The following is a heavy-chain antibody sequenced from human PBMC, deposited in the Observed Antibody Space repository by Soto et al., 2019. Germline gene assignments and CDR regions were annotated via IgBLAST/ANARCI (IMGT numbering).Heavy chain of an antibody. CDR3: ARVYDFWSGYGMDV. CDR2: ISAYNGNT. Sequence: GASVKVSCKASGYTFTSYGISCVRQAPGQGLEWMGWISAYNGNTNYAQKLQGRVTMTTDTSTSTAYMELRSLRSDDTAVYYCARVYDFWSGYGMDVWGQGTTVTVSS. D-gene: IGHD3-3*01. CDR1: GYTFTSYG. V-gene: IGHV1-18*01. J-gene: IGHJ6*02.